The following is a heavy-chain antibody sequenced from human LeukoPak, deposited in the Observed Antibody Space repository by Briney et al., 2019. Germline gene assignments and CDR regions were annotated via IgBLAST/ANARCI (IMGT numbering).Heavy chain of an antibody. D-gene: IGHD5-24*01. J-gene: IGHJ4*02. V-gene: IGHV3-74*01. CDR1: GFTFSSYW. CDR2: INSDGSST. Sequence: GGSLRLSCAASGFTFSSYWMHWVRQAPGKGLVWVSRINSDGSSTSYADSVKGRFTISRDNAKNTLYLQMNSLRAEDTAVYYCARGNPRDGYNDYFGYWGQGTLVTVSS. CDR3: ARGNPRDGYNDYFGY.